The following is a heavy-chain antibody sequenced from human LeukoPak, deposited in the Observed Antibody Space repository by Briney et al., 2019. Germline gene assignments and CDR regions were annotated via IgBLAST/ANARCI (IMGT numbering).Heavy chain of an antibody. D-gene: IGHD2-2*01. Sequence: GGSLRLSCAASGFTFSSYWMSWVRQAPGKGLEWVANIKQDGSEKYYVDSVKGRFTISRDNAKNSLYLQMNSLRAEDTAVYYCARDQRVSVVVPAAMGSVNYFDYWGQGTLVSVSS. V-gene: IGHV3-7*03. CDR2: IKQDGSEK. CDR1: GFTFSSYW. CDR3: ARDQRVSVVVPAAMGSVNYFDY. J-gene: IGHJ4*02.